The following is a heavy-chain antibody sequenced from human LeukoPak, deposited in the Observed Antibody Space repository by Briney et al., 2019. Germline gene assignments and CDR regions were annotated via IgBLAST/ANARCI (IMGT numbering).Heavy chain of an antibody. CDR2: ISSSSSTI. V-gene: IGHV3-48*01. D-gene: IGHD3-10*01. J-gene: IGHJ4*02. CDR3: ARSHYYYGSGRIDY. Sequence: GGSLRLSCAASGFTFSSYSMNWVRQAPGKGLEWVSYISSSSSTIYYADSVKGRFTISRDNAKNSLYLQMNSLRAEDTAVYYCARSHYYYGSGRIDYWGQGTLVTVSS. CDR1: GFTFSSYS.